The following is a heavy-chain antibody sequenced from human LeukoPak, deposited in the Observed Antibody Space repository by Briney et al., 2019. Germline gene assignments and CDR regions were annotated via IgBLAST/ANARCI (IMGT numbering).Heavy chain of an antibody. CDR3: AREESYDYVWGSYRVFDY. D-gene: IGHD3-16*02. CDR2: MKIDGSST. J-gene: IGHJ4*02. CDR1: GFTFSSYW. V-gene: IGHV3-74*01. Sequence: GGSLRLSCAASGFTFSSYWMHWVRQAPGKGLVWVSRMKIDGSSTSYADSVKGRFTISRDNAKNTLYLQMNRLRAEDTAVYYCAREESYDYVWGSYRVFDYWGQGTLVTVSS.